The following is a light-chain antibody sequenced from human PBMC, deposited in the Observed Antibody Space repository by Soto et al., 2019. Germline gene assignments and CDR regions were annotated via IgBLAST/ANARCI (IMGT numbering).Light chain of an antibody. Sequence: EIVLTQSPGTLSLSPGESATLSCRASQSVSSNYLAWYQQNPGQAPRLLLYGASNRATGIPDRFSGSGSGTDFTLTISRLEPEDFAVYYCQQYGSSPFTFGPGTTLDIK. V-gene: IGKV3-20*01. CDR1: QSVSSNY. J-gene: IGKJ3*01. CDR3: QQYGSSPFT. CDR2: GAS.